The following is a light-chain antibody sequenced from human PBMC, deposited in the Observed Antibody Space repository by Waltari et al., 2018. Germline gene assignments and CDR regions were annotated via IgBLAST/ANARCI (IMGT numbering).Light chain of an antibody. Sequence: QTVVTQEPSLTVSPGGTVTLPCASSSGPVPSSLYANWFQQKPGQAPRALIYLTTNKHSWTPARFSGSLLGGKAALTLSGVQPEDEADYYCLIMYGGAWVFGGGTKLTVL. CDR3: LIMYGGAWV. V-gene: IGLV7-43*01. CDR1: SGPVPSSLY. CDR2: LTT. J-gene: IGLJ3*02.